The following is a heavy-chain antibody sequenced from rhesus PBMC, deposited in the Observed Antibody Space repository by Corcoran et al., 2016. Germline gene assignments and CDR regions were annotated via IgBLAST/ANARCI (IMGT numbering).Heavy chain of an antibody. D-gene: IGHD2-2*01. CDR3: ALGMPFEF. CDR2: KFGGSGIY. Sequence: VQLQESGPGMVKPSETLTVTCDVYVASMNYTYWSWLRQPPGRGLEWIGYKFGGSGIYTDNTSLEMRVTIANATSNNQFSLNVHSVTAADTAVYYCALGMPFEFWGQGALVIVSS. J-gene: IGHJ1*01. V-gene: IGHV4-165*01. CDR1: VASMNYTY.